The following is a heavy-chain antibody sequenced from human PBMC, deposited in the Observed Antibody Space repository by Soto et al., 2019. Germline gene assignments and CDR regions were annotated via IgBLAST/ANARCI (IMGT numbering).Heavy chain of an antibody. J-gene: IGHJ5*02. CDR1: GFSISVSG. Sequence: GSLRLSCTASGFSISVSGVHWVRQASGKGLEWVGRVGTKSQSYTTTYAASVKGRFTISRDDSKNTAYLQMDSLKTEDTAVYHCVGPNWFDPWGQGTLVTVSS. CDR2: VGTKSQSYTT. CDR3: VGPNWFDP. V-gene: IGHV3-73*01.